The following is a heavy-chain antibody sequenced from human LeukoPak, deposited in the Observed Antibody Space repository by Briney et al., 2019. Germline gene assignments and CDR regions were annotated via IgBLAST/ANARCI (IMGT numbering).Heavy chain of an antibody. V-gene: IGHV4-61*02. Sequence: PSETLSLTCTVSNGSISSDTYFWSWIRQPAGKGLQWIGRMSSSGRSDYNPSLKSRVTISIDTSKNQFSMKLTSVTAADTAVYYCARELDSSGFHYYYYYMDVWGKGTTVTISS. CDR2: MSSSGRS. D-gene: IGHD3-22*01. CDR1: NGSISSDTYF. CDR3: ARELDSSGFHYYYYYMDV. J-gene: IGHJ6*03.